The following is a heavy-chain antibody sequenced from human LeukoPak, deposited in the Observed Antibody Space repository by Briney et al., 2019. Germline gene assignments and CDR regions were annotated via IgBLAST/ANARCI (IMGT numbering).Heavy chain of an antibody. CDR1: GYTFTSYG. CDR2: ISAYNGNT. Sequence: SVKVSCKASGYTFTSYGISWVRQAPGQGLEWMGWISAYNGNTNYAQKLQGRVTMTTDTSTSTAYMELRSLRSDDTAVYYCARGGLLWFGELFSQGSLGSDYWGQGTLVTVSS. CDR3: ARGGLLWFGELFSQGSLGSDY. V-gene: IGHV1-18*01. J-gene: IGHJ4*02. D-gene: IGHD3-10*01.